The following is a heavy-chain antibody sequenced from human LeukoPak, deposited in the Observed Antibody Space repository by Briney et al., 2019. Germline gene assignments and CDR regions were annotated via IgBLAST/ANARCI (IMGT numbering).Heavy chain of an antibody. CDR2: MFSHGTT. J-gene: IGHJ4*02. CDR1: GFPVRSNF. V-gene: IGHV3-53*01. Sequence: PGGSVRLSCAVSGFPVRSNFMSWVREAPGKGLQSVSIMFSHGTTDYADSVSVRFSSSSDSSQNTVSLQMNSLRVEDTAVYYCARGAGSVRPLDKWGQGTLVTVSS. CDR3: ARGAGSVRPLDK. D-gene: IGHD5/OR15-5a*01.